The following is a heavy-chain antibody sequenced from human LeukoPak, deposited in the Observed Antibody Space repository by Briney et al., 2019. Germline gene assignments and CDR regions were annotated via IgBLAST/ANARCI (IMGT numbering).Heavy chain of an antibody. CDR3: ARVVIHYDILTGYYVGNNWFDP. J-gene: IGHJ5*02. V-gene: IGHV4-59*01. Sequence: TPSETLSLTCTVSGGSMNNYYWTWIRQPPGKGLEWIGYIYHSGSTNYNPSLKSRITISLDTSKDQFSLRLSSVTAADTAVYYCARVVIHYDILTGYYVGNNWFDPWGQGTLVTVSS. D-gene: IGHD3-9*01. CDR1: GGSMNNYY. CDR2: IYHSGST.